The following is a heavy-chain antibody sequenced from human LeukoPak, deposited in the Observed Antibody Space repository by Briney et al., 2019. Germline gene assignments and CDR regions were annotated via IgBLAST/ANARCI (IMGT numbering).Heavy chain of an antibody. CDR2: IYYSGST. Sequence: SETLSLTCTVSGGSISSYYWSWIRQPPGKGLEWIGYIYYSGSTNYNPSLKSRVTISVDTSKNQFSLKLSSATAADTAVYYCASATGAYYYYGMDVWGQGTTVTVSS. J-gene: IGHJ6*02. V-gene: IGHV4-59*08. CDR3: ASATGAYYYYGMDV. D-gene: IGHD2-15*01. CDR1: GGSISSYY.